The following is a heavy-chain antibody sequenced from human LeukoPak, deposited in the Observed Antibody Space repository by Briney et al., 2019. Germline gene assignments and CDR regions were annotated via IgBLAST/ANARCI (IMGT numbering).Heavy chain of an antibody. D-gene: IGHD6-19*01. CDR1: GFTFRSYA. CDR3: ARAGAVAGTAPFDF. V-gene: IGHV3-30-3*01. Sequence: GGSLRLSCAASGFTFRSYAIHWVRQAPGKGLEWVAVISYDGNNKYYADSVKGRFTISRENSKNTLFLQMNSLRAEDTAVYYCARAGAVAGTAPFDFWGQGTLVTVSS. CDR2: ISYDGNNK. J-gene: IGHJ4*02.